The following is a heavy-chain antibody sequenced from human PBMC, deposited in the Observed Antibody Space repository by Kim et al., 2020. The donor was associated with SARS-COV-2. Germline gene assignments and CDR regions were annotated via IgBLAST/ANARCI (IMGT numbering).Heavy chain of an antibody. CDR3: ARRTVTTPRGRYFDY. CDR1: GASVSSRGFF. Sequence: SETLSLTCSVSGASVSSRGFFWGWVRQPPGKGLEFIGYIYYSGNANYSPSLKSRVTISTDTSKNQFSLKLKSLTAADTAVYYCARRTVTTPRGRYFDYWG. V-gene: IGHV4-61*05. J-gene: IGHJ4*03. CDR2: IYYSGNA. D-gene: IGHD4-4*01.